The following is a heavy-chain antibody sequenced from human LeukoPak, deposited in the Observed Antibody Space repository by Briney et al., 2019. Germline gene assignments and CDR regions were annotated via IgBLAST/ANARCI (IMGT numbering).Heavy chain of an antibody. CDR3: ARVPKVGELSIDY. V-gene: IGHV1-46*01. D-gene: IGHD3-10*01. CDR1: GYTFTSYY. J-gene: IGHJ4*02. Sequence: AXVKVSCKASGYTFTSYYMHWVRQAPGQGLEWMGIINPSGGSTIYAQKLQGRVTMTRDTSTSTVYMELSSLRSEDTAVYYCARVPKVGELSIDYWGQGTLVTVSS. CDR2: INPSGGST.